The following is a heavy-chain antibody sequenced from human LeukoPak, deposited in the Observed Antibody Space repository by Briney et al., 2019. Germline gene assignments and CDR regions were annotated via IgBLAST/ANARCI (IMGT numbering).Heavy chain of an antibody. J-gene: IGHJ5*01. CDR1: GFTFSTYE. CDR3: VRDWDHFDFDS. Sequence: PGGSLRLSCTASGFTFSTYEMHWVRQETGKGLEWVSAIGVTGKTYYLPSVKGRFTISRDNAKNTLYLQMKSLRVEDTALYYCVRDWDHFDFDSWGQGTLVTVSS. D-gene: IGHD1-26*01. CDR2: IGVTGKT. V-gene: IGHV3-13*01.